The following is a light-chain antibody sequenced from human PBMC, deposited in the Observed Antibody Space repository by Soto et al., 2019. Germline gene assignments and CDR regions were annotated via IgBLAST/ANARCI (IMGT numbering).Light chain of an antibody. CDR3: QQYGSSGT. CDR2: GAS. Sequence: EIVFTHSPCTLSLSPGERATLSFMASQSVSNNYLAWYQQKPGQAPRLLIYGASNRATGIPDRFSGSGSGTDFTLTISRMEPEDFAVYYCQQYGSSGTFGQGTKVDIK. CDR1: QSVSNNY. J-gene: IGKJ1*01. V-gene: IGKV3-20*01.